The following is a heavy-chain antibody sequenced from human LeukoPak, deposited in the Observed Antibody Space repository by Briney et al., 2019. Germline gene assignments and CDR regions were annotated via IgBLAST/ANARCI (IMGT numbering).Heavy chain of an antibody. CDR2: IYYSGST. CDR1: GGSISSYD. D-gene: IGHD3-10*01. J-gene: IGHJ4*02. Sequence: SETLSLTCAVYGGSISSYDWSWIRQPPGKGLEWNGYIYYSGSTNYNASLKSRVTISVDASKNQFSLKLSSMTAADTAVYYCARHATVRGVIGYWGQGTLVTVSS. V-gene: IGHV4-59*08. CDR3: ARHATVRGVIGY.